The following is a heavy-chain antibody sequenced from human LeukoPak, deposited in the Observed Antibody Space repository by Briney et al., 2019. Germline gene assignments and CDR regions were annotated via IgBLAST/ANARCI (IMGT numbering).Heavy chain of an antibody. D-gene: IGHD5-18*01. CDR3: AKSQEVTETYYNYYMDV. J-gene: IGHJ6*03. CDR2: ISGSGGST. CDR1: GFTFSSYA. Sequence: GGSLRLSCAASGFTFSSYAMSWVRQAPGKGLEWVSAISGSGGSTYYADSVKGRFTISRDNSKNTLYLQLSSLRADDTAVYYCAKSQEVTETYYNYYMDVWGKGTTVTISS. V-gene: IGHV3-23*01.